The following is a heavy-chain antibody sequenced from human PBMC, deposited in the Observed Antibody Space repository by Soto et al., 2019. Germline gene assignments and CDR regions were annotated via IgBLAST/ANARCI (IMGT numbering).Heavy chain of an antibody. CDR3: TTDPRAAGPVA. V-gene: IGHV3-15*01. CDR2: IKSKTDGETT. J-gene: IGHJ5*02. CDR1: GFACSSYG. Sequence: PWGCMRRSRGPAGFACSSYGTRWDRQGPGKGLEGVGRIKSKTDGETTDYAAPVKGRFTISRDDSKNTLFLQMNSLKTEDTAVYYCTTDPRAAGPVAWGQGTLVTVSS. D-gene: IGHD6-13*01.